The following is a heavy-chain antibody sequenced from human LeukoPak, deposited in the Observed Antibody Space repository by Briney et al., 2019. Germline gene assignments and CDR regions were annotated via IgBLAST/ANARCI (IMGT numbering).Heavy chain of an antibody. CDR3: ARTTLDCTNGVCYDY. D-gene: IGHD2-8*01. V-gene: IGHV1-18*01. Sequence: ASVKVSCKASDYTFSNYGISWVRQAPGQGLEWMGWISAYNGITYYPQKLQGRVTVTTDTSTRTAYMELRSLRSDDTAMYYCARTTLDCTNGVCYDYWGQGTLVTVSS. CDR1: DYTFSNYG. CDR2: ISAYNGIT. J-gene: IGHJ4*02.